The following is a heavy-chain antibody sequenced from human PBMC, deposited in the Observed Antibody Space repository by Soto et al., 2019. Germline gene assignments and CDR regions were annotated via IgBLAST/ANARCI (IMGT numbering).Heavy chain of an antibody. D-gene: IGHD2-15*01. CDR2: ISAYNGNT. CDR1: GYTFTSYG. V-gene: IGHV1-18*04. CDR3: ARVEDIVVVVAAPLNFDY. Sequence: ASVKVSCKASGYTFTSYGISWVRQAPGQGLEWMGWISAYNGNTNYAQKLQGRVTMTTDTSTSTAYMELRSLRSDDTAVYYCARVEDIVVVVAAPLNFDYWGQGTLVTVSS. J-gene: IGHJ4*02.